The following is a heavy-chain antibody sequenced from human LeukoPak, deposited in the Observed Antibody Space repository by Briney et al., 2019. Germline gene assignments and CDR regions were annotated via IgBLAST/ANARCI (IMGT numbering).Heavy chain of an antibody. CDR1: GGSISRSSYY. V-gene: IGHV4-39*07. Sequence: SETLSLTCTVSGGSISRSSYYWGWIRQPPGKGLEWIGSIYHSGNTDYNPSLKSRITISVDTSKNQFYLKLTSVTAADTALYYCALPYFGAGVDAFDIWGQGTRVAVSS. J-gene: IGHJ3*02. D-gene: IGHD3-10*01. CDR2: IYHSGNT. CDR3: ALPYFGAGVDAFDI.